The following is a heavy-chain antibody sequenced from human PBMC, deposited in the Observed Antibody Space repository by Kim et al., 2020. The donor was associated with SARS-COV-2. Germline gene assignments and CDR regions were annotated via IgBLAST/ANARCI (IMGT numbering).Heavy chain of an antibody. CDR2: IIPIFGTA. D-gene: IGHD2-21*02. CDR3: ARDSFYCGGDCYYGPFDP. J-gene: IGHJ5*02. V-gene: IGHV1-69*06. Sequence: SVKVSCKASGGTFSSYAISWVRQAPGQGLEWMGGIIPIFGTANYAQKFQGRVTITADKSTSTAYMELSSLRSEDTAVYYCARDSFYCGGDCYYGPFDPWGQGTLVTVSS. CDR1: GGTFSSYA.